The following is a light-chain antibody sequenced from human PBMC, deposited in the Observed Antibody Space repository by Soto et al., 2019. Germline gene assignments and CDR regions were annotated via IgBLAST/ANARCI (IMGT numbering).Light chain of an antibody. CDR3: QSYDSSYAV. V-gene: IGLV6-57*02. J-gene: IGLJ7*01. CDR1: SGSIASNY. Sequence: NFMLTQPHSVSESPGKTVTISCTGSSGSIASNYVQWYQQRPGSAPTTVIYEDNQRPSGVPDRFSGSIDSSSNSASLTISGVKTEDEADYYCQSYDSSYAVFGGGTQLTVL. CDR2: EDN.